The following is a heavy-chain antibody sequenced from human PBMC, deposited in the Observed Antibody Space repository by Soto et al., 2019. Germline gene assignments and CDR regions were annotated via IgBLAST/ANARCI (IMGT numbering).Heavy chain of an antibody. J-gene: IGHJ4*02. CDR1: GFTFSSYG. V-gene: IGHV3-33*01. CDR2: IWYDGSNK. D-gene: IGHD3-10*01. CDR3: AREFYYGSGSYYSLKSPNPPLFDY. Sequence: GGSLRLSCAASGFTFSSYGMHWVRQAPGKGLEWVAVIWYDGSNKYYADSVKGRFTISRDNSKNTLYLQMNSLRAEDTAVYYCAREFYYGSGSYYSLKSPNPPLFDYWGQGTLVTVSS.